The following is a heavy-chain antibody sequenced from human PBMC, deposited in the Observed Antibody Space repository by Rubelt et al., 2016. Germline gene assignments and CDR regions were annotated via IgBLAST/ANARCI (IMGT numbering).Heavy chain of an antibody. J-gene: IGHJ4*02. CDR2: VSGSGGST. CDR3: AKHFWDDSDGGDH. CDR1: GFTFSSYA. D-gene: IGHD1-26*01. V-gene: IGHV3-23*01. Sequence: EVQLLESGGGLVQPGGSLRLSCAASGFTFSSYAMSWVRQAPGKGLEWVSGVSGSGGSTYYADSVKGRFTISRDHSRNTMYLQMSSLRAGDTAVYYCAKHFWDDSDGGDHWGQGTLVTVSS.